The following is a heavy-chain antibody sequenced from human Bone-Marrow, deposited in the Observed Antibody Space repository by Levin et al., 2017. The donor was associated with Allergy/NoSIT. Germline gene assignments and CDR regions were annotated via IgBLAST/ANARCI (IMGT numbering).Heavy chain of an antibody. CDR1: GASISSYH. J-gene: IGHJ6*02. CDR2: LSSLFLP. Sequence: LSLTCIVSGASISSYHWSWIRQPPGKGLEWIFSLSSLFLPPSPPSLPLRVTMSVDTSRNQFSLTLNSVSAADTAVYYCAKDRVVTSSGTYYYYGMAVWGQGITVSVSS. CDR3: AKDRVVTSSGTYYYYGMAV. V-gene: IGHV4-59*01. D-gene: IGHD2-21*02.